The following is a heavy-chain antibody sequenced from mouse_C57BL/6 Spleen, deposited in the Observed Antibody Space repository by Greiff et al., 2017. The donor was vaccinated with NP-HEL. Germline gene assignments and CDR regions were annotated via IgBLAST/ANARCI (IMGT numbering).Heavy chain of an antibody. J-gene: IGHJ4*01. D-gene: IGHD1-1*01. CDR3: TRGGSSYYYAMDY. V-gene: IGHV5-9-1*02. CDR1: GFTFSSYA. Sequence: EVKLVESGEGLVKPGGSLKLSCAASGFTFSSYAMSWVRQTPEKRLEWVAYISSGGDYIYYADTVKGRFTISRDNARNTLYLQMSSLKSEDTAMYYCTRGGSSYYYAMDYWGQGTSVTVSS. CDR2: ISSGGDYI.